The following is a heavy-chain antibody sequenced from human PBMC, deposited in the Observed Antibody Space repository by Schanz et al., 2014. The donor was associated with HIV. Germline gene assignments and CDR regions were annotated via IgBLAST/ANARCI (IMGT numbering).Heavy chain of an antibody. Sequence: VQLVESGGGLVQPGRSLRLSCAASGFTFSSFGMHWVRQAPGKGLEWVAASWYDGNTEYYADSVKGRFTISRDNSKKTLYLQMNSLRGEDSAVYYCARDRMDPVVSYYYYYGMDVWGQGTTVIVSS. D-gene: IGHD2-15*01. CDR2: SWYDGNTE. V-gene: IGHV3-33*08. J-gene: IGHJ6*02. CDR3: ARDRMDPVVSYYYYYGMDV. CDR1: GFTFSSFG.